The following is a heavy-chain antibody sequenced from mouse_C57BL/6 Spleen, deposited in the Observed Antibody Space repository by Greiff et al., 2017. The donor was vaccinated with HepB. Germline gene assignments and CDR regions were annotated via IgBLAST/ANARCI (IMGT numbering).Heavy chain of an antibody. CDR2: IHPSDSDT. CDR1: GYTFTSYW. D-gene: IGHD2-2*01. V-gene: IGHV1-74*01. CDR3: AHMVTTNMDY. J-gene: IGHJ4*01. Sequence: QVQLQQPGAELVKPGASVKVSCKASGYTFTSYWMHWVKQRPGQGLEWIGRIHPSDSDTNYNQKFKDKATLTADKSSSTAYMQLSSLTYEDSAVYYCAHMVTTNMDYWGQGTSVTVSS.